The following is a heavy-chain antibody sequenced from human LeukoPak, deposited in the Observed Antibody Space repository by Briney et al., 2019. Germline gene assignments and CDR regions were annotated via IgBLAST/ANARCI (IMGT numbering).Heavy chain of an antibody. V-gene: IGHV1-46*01. D-gene: IGHD6-13*01. CDR1: GYTFTSYY. Sequence: ASVKVSCKASGYTFTSYYMHWVRQAPGQGLEWMGIINPSGGSTSYAQKFQGRVTMTRDMSTSTVYMELSSLRSEDTAVYYCARHGRQQQLVRVYYYYYMDVWGKGTTVTVSS. CDR2: INPSGGST. J-gene: IGHJ6*03. CDR3: ARHGRQQQLVRVYYYYYMDV.